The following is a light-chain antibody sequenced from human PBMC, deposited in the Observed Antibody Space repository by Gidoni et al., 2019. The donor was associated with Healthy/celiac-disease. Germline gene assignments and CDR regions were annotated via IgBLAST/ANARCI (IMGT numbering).Light chain of an antibody. Sequence: DSQMTQSPSSLSASVGDRVTITCRASQSISSYLNWYQQKPGKAPKLLIYAASSLQSGVPSRFRGSGSGTDFTLPISSLQPEDFATYYCQQSYSTLPLPFGGWTKVEIK. V-gene: IGKV1-39*01. J-gene: IGKJ4*01. CDR1: QSISSY. CDR3: QQSYSTLPLP. CDR2: AAS.